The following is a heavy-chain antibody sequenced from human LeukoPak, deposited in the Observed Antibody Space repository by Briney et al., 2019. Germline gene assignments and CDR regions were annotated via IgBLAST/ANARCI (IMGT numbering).Heavy chain of an antibody. Sequence: GGSLTLSCAVSGFTVSTNNISWVRQAPGKGLEWVSLIDSASHTYYADSVKGRFAISSHNSRNALSLQMNSLRVEDTAVYYCARSLNTAGRRGAFDVWGQGTMVTVSS. CDR3: ARSLNTAGRRGAFDV. CDR2: IDSASHT. D-gene: IGHD6-6*01. V-gene: IGHV3-53*01. J-gene: IGHJ3*01. CDR1: GFTVSTNN.